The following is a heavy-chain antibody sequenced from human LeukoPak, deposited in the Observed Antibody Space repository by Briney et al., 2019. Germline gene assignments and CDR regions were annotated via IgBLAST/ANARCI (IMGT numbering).Heavy chain of an antibody. CDR3: ARTYGSSGLGYFDL. J-gene: IGHJ2*01. V-gene: IGHV4-61*01. CDR2: IYYSGST. D-gene: IGHD6-13*01. CDR1: GGSVSSGNYY. Sequence: SETLSLTCTVSGGSVSSGNYYWSWIRQPPGKGLDWIGDIYYSGSTNYNPSLKSRVTISVDTSKNQFSLKLSSVTAADTAVYYCARTYGSSGLGYFDLWGRGTLVTVSS.